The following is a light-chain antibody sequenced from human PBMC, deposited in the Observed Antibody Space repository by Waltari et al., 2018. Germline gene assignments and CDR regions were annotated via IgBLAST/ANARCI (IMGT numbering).Light chain of an antibody. V-gene: IGLV1-47*01. Sequence: QSVVTQPPSASGTPGPRVAITCSGSSPNIGSNFVYSYQLLPGATPKVLIFRNERRPAGVPDRFSGSKSGTSASLDISGLRSEDEANYYCATWDGSLSAVVFGGGTKLTVL. CDR3: ATWDGSLSAVV. CDR2: RNE. J-gene: IGLJ2*01. CDR1: SPNIGSNF.